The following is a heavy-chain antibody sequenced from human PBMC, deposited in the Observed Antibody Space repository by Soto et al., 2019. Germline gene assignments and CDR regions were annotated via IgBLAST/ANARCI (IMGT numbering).Heavy chain of an antibody. CDR1: GFTFSSYA. J-gene: IGHJ4*02. V-gene: IGHV3-23*01. D-gene: IGHD1-26*01. Sequence: EVQLLESGGGLVQPGGSLRLSCAASGFTFSSYAMSWVRQAPGKGLEWLAGITFRGDYTYYGDSVSGRFTLSRDNSRNRLDLQMNRLKVEDTALYFCAKLGTMGVFDNWGQGTLLTVSS. CDR3: AKLGTMGVFDN. CDR2: ITFRGDYT.